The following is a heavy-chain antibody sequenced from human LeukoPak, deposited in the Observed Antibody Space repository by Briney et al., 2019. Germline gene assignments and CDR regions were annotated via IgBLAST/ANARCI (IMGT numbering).Heavy chain of an antibody. V-gene: IGHV3-30*03. CDR1: GFIFDDYG. D-gene: IGHD3-22*01. J-gene: IGHJ5*02. CDR3: VRDIGGYYYDT. CDR2: ISYEASTT. Sequence: GGSLRLSCAVSGFIFDDYGMSWVRQDSGKGLEWVAVISYEASTTYYADSVKGRFTISRDNSKSTLILQMNGLRSEDTAVYYCVRDIGGYYYDTWGQGTLVTVSS.